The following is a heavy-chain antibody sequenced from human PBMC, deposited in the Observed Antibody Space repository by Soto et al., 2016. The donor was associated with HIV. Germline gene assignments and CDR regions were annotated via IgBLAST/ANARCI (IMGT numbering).Heavy chain of an antibody. D-gene: IGHD6-13*01. CDR2: INPNSGGT. J-gene: IGHJ4*02. Sequence: QVQLVQSGAEVKKPGASVKVSCKASGHNFPGYYMHWIRQGPRQGFEWMGWINPNSGGTKYARDFQGRVTMTRDTSINTAYMELNRLTSDDTAVYYCARPNGIAAAGHFDYWGQGPWSPSPQ. CDR3: ARPNGIAAAGHFDY. CDR1: GHNFPGYY. V-gene: IGHV1-2*02.